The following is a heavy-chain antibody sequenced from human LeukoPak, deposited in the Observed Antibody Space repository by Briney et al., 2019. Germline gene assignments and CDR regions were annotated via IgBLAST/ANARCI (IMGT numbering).Heavy chain of an antibody. J-gene: IGHJ4*02. CDR1: GFTFSSYS. V-gene: IGHV3-21*01. CDR3: ARDSRGDCSSTSCHLVIDY. Sequence: GGSLRLSCAASGFTFSSYSMNWVRQAPGKGLEWVSSISSSSSYIYYADSVKGRFTISRDNAKNSLYLQMNSLRAEDTAVYYCARDSRGDCSSTSCHLVIDYWGQGTLVTVSS. CDR2: ISSSSSYI. D-gene: IGHD2-2*01.